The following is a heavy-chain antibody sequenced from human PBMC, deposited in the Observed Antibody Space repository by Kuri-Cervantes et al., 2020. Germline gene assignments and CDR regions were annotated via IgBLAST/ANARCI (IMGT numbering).Heavy chain of an antibody. CDR3: ARLLRGVINWFDP. J-gene: IGHJ5*02. CDR2: IYYSGST. D-gene: IGHD3-10*01. V-gene: IGHV4-59*05. CDR1: GGSISSYY. Sequence: GSLRLSCTVSGGSISSYYWSWIRQPPGKGLEWIGSIYYSGSTYYNPSLKSRVTIPVDTSKNQFSLKLSSVTAADTAVYYCARLLRGVINWFDPWGQGTLVTVSS.